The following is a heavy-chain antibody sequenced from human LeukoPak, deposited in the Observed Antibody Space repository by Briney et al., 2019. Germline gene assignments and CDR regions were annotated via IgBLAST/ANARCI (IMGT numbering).Heavy chain of an antibody. CDR2: ISYDGSNK. CDR1: GFTFSSYG. CDR3: ARDPNDIVVVPAATIYYYYYMDV. V-gene: IGHV3-30*03. Sequence: GGSLRLSCAASGFTFSSYGMHWVRQAPGKGLEWVAVISYDGSNKYYADSVKGRFTISRDNSKNTLYLQMNSLRAEDTAVYYCARDPNDIVVVPAATIYYYYYMDVWGKGTTVTVSS. J-gene: IGHJ6*03. D-gene: IGHD2-2*01.